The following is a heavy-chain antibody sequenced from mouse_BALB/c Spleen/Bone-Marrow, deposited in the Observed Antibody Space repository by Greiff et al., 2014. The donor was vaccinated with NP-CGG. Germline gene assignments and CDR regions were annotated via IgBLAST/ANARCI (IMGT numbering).Heavy chain of an antibody. D-gene: IGHD1-1*02. J-gene: IGHJ1*01. Sequence: VQLQQSGPELVMPGTSVKISCKASGYTFTNYYIHWLKQRPGQGLEWIGWIFPGDVDTNYNEKFKGKATLTADESSSTAYMQLSSLTSEDSAVYVCAREVGRGGYFDVWGAGTTVTVSS. V-gene: IGHV1S56*01. CDR3: AREVGRGGYFDV. CDR1: GYTFTNYY. CDR2: IFPGDVDT.